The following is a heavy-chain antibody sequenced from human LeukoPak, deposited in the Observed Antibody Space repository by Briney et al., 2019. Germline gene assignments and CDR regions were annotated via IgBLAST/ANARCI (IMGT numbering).Heavy chain of an antibody. Sequence: GGSLRLSCAASGFTFNNYYMSWIRQAPGKGLEWVSYISSTGRTIYYADSVKGRFTISRDNAKNSMYLQMNSLRAEDTAVYYCAKARLKDFDYWGQGTLVTVSS. CDR3: AKARLKDFDY. J-gene: IGHJ4*02. V-gene: IGHV3-11*01. CDR2: ISSTGRTI. CDR1: GFTFNNYY.